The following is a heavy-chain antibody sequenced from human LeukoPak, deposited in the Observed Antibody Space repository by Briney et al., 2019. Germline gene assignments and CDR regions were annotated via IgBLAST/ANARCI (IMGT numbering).Heavy chain of an antibody. CDR2: ISGSGGST. D-gene: IGHD1-26*01. Sequence: GGSLRLSCAASGFTFSSYAMSWVRQAPGKGLEWVSPISGSGGSTYYADSVKGRFTISRDNSKNTLYLQMNSLRAEDTAVYYCAKDRYSGSYYPYYFDYWGQGTLVTVSS. CDR3: AKDRYSGSYYPYYFDY. CDR1: GFTFSSYA. J-gene: IGHJ4*02. V-gene: IGHV3-23*01.